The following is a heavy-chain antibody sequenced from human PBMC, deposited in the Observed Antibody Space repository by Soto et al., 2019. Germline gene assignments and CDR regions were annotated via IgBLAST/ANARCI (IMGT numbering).Heavy chain of an antibody. D-gene: IGHD3-22*01. Sequence: SETLSLTCAVYGGSFSGHPWTWIRRSPGKGLEWIGDINHSGRVNYSPSLKSRVTISLDTSKNQFSLTLSAVTAADTAMYYCSTRAYDTNGYYRFDPWGQGTLVTVSS. V-gene: IGHV4-34*01. CDR2: INHSGRV. J-gene: IGHJ5*01. CDR3: STRAYDTNGYYRFDP. CDR1: GGSFSGHP.